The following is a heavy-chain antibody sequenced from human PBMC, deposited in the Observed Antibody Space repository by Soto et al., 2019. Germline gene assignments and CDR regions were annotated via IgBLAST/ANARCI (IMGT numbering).Heavy chain of an antibody. CDR2: INPAGGTT. Sequence: QVQLVQSGAEVKKPGASVRISCRASGYSFTSTYVHWVRQAPGQGPEWMGIINPAGGTTYSAQKFQGRLTITSDTSTATVFMDLNDLTSEDTAVYFCALKVVTYYDNWGQGTLLTVSS. J-gene: IGHJ4*02. D-gene: IGHD2-21*02. V-gene: IGHV1-46*01. CDR3: ALKVVTYYDN. CDR1: GYSFTSTY.